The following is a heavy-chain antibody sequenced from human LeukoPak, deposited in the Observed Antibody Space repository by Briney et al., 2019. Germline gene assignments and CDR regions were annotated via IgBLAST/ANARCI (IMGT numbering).Heavy chain of an antibody. D-gene: IGHD6-19*01. CDR1: GFTFSSYS. CDR2: ISYDGSNK. Sequence: GGSRRLSCAASGFTFSSYSMNWVRQAPGKGLEWVAVISYDGSNKYYADSVKGRFTISRDNSKNTLYLQMNSLRAEDTAVYYCASIAVALIHYWGQGTLVTVSS. J-gene: IGHJ4*02. V-gene: IGHV3-30*03. CDR3: ASIAVALIHY.